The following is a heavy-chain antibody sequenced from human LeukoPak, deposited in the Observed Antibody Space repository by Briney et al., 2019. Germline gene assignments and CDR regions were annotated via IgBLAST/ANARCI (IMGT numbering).Heavy chain of an antibody. D-gene: IGHD3-16*01. CDR3: ARRIMFTSMGYFDY. CDR1: GYSISSGYY. Sequence: PSETLSLTCAVSGYSISSGYYWGWIRQPPGKGLEWIGSIYHSGSTYYNPSLKSRVTISVDTSKNQFSLKLSSVTAADTAVYYCARRIMFTSMGYFDYWGQGTLVTVSS. J-gene: IGHJ4*02. V-gene: IGHV4-38-2*01. CDR2: IYHSGST.